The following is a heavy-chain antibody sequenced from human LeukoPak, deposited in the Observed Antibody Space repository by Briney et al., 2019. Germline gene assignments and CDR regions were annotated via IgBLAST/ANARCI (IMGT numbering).Heavy chain of an antibody. D-gene: IGHD2-15*01. CDR1: GSTVSRNY. CDR3: AKEAIDCNGRNCYSYYFDS. CDR2: IYSGGST. V-gene: IGHV3-53*01. Sequence: PGGSLRLSRAASGSTVSRNYISWVRQAPGKGLEWVSVIYSGGSTYYADAVKGRFTISRYNSKNTLYLQMNSLRVEDTAIYYCAKEAIDCNGRNCYSYYFDSGGQGTLVTVSS. J-gene: IGHJ4*02.